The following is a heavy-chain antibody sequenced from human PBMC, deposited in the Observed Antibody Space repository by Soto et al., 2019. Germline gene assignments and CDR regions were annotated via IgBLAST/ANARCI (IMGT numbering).Heavy chain of an antibody. V-gene: IGHV3-21*01. CDR1: AFTFSSYA. Sequence: PGGSLRLSCSASAFTFSSYAMHWVRQAPGKGLEWVSSISSTTNYIYYADSMKGRFTVSRDNAKNSVYLDMNSLSAEDTAVYYCARESEDLTSNFDYWGQGTLVTVSS. CDR3: ARESEDLTSNFDY. J-gene: IGHJ4*02. CDR2: ISSTTNYI.